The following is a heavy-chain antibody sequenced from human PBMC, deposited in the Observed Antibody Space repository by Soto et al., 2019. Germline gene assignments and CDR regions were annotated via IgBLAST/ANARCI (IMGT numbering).Heavy chain of an antibody. Sequence: SETLSLTCTVSGGSISSYYWSWIRQPPGKGLEWIGYIYYSGSTNYNPSLKSRVTISVDTSKNQFSLKLSSVTAADTAVYYCARHDMVRDKYGMDVWGQGTTVTVSS. J-gene: IGHJ6*02. V-gene: IGHV4-59*08. CDR2: IYYSGST. CDR3: ARHDMVRDKYGMDV. CDR1: GGSISSYY. D-gene: IGHD3-10*01.